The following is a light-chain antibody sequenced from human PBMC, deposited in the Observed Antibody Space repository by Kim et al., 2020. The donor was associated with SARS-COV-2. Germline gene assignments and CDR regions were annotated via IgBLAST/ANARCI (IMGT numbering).Light chain of an antibody. J-gene: IGKJ1*01. CDR1: QSVSSN. V-gene: IGKV3-15*01. Sequence: EMVMTQSPATLSVSPGERATLSCRASQSVSSNLAWYQQKPGQAPRLLIYHASTRAAGIPARFSGSGSGTEFTLTISSLQSEDFAVYYCHQYNKWPPGTFGQGTKVEIK. CDR3: HQYNKWPPGT. CDR2: HAS.